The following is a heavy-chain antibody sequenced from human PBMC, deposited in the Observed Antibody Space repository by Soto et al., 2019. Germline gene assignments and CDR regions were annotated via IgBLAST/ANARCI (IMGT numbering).Heavy chain of an antibody. CDR3: AKDRAVDGLFDY. D-gene: IGHD6-19*01. V-gene: IGHV3-30*18. Sequence: GGSLRLSCAASGFTFSSYGMHWVRQAPGKGLEWVAVISYDGSNKYYADSVKGRFTISRDNSKNTLYLQMNSLRAEDTAVYYCAKDRAVDGLFDYWGQGTLVTVSS. CDR1: GFTFSSYG. J-gene: IGHJ4*02. CDR2: ISYDGSNK.